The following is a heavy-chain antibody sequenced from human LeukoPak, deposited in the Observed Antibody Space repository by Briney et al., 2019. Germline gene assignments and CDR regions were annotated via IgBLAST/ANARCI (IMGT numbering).Heavy chain of an antibody. V-gene: IGHV3-7*03. Sequence: PGGSLRLSCEASGFTFSSYWMSWVRQAPGKGLEWVANIKTDGSEKYYVDSVKGRFTISRDNAKNSFYPQMNSLRAEDTAVYYCARDYTGYFPWGQGTLVIVSS. CDR3: ARDYTGYFP. CDR2: IKTDGSEK. J-gene: IGHJ5*02. CDR1: GFTFSSYW. D-gene: IGHD3-9*01.